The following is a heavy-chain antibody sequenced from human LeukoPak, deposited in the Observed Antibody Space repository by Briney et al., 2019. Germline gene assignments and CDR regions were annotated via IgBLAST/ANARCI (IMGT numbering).Heavy chain of an antibody. CDR2: IYYSGST. Sequence: SETLSLTCTVSGGSISSSSYYWGWIRQPPGKGLEWIGSIYYSGSTYYNPSLKSRVTISVDTSKNQFSLKLSSVTAADTAVYYCARVDDGVDAFDIWGQGTMVTVSS. V-gene: IGHV4-39*07. CDR3: ARVDDGVDAFDI. CDR1: GGSISSSSYY. D-gene: IGHD5-24*01. J-gene: IGHJ3*02.